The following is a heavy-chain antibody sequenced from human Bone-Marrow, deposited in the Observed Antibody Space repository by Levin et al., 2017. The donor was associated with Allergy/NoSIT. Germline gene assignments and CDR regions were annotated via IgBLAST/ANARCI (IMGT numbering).Heavy chain of an antibody. CDR1: GYTFTGYY. CDR3: ARTDLKPASCYKCFWRGGYYDYGMDV. V-gene: IGHV1-2*02. J-gene: IGHJ6*02. D-gene: IGHD2-2*02. CDR2: INPNSGGT. Sequence: ASVKVSCKASGYTFTGYYMHWVRQAPGQGLEWMGWINPNSGGTNYAQKFQGRVTMTRDTSISTAYMELSRLRSDDTAVYYCARTDLKPASCYKCFWRGGYYDYGMDVWGQGTTVTVSS.